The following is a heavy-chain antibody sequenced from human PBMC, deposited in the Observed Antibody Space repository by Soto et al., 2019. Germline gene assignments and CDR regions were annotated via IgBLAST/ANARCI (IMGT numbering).Heavy chain of an antibody. V-gene: IGHV3-66*01. CDR3: ARVEVNYYDSSGYAFDI. Sequence: GGSLRLSCAASGFTVSSNYMSWVRQAPGKGLEWVSVIYSGGSTYYADSVKGRFTISRDKSKNTLYLQMNSLRAEDTAVYYCARVEVNYYDSSGYAFDIWGQGTMVTVSS. CDR1: GFTVSSNY. D-gene: IGHD3-22*01. J-gene: IGHJ3*02. CDR2: IYSGGST.